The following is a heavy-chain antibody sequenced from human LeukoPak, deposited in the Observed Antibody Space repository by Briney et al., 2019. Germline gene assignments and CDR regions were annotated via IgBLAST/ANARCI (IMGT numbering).Heavy chain of an antibody. J-gene: IGHJ4*02. CDR1: GYTFTYYW. D-gene: IGHD5-12*01. V-gene: IGHV5-51*01. CDR2: IYPGDSGT. CDR3: ARLRGSTTETLDF. Sequence: GESLKISCRGSGYTFTYYWIAWVRQRPGKGLELMGIIYPGDSGTTYSPSFQGQVTMSADESVNTAYFQWTSLKATDIAMYYCARLRGSTTETLDFWGQGTLVTVSS.